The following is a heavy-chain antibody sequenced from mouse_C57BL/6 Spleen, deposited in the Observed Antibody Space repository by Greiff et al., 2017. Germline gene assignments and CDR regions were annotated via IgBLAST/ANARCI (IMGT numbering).Heavy chain of an antibody. V-gene: IGHV1-82*01. CDR1: GYAFSSSW. CDR3: ARLDTTVVVHFDY. D-gene: IGHD1-1*01. Sequence: VMLQESGPELVKPGASVKISCKASGYAFSSSWMNWVKQRPGKGLEWIGRIYPGDGDTNYNGKFKGKATLTADKSSSTAYMQLSSLTSEDSAVYFCARLDTTVVVHFDYWGQGTTLTVSS. CDR2: IYPGDGDT. J-gene: IGHJ2*01.